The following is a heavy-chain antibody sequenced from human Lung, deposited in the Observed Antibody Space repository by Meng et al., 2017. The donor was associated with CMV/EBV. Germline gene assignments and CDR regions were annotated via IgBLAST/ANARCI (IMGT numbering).Heavy chain of an antibody. D-gene: IGHD2-2*01. Sequence: SXXVSXKASGGTFSSYAISWVRQAPGQGLEWMGGIIPILGIANYAQKFQGRVTITADKSTNIAYMELSSLRSEDTAVYYCASLGYCSSTSCPFYYYYGMDVWGQGXTVTVSS. CDR3: ASLGYCSSTSCPFYYYYGMDV. CDR1: GGTFSSYA. J-gene: IGHJ6*02. CDR2: IIPILGIA. V-gene: IGHV1-69*10.